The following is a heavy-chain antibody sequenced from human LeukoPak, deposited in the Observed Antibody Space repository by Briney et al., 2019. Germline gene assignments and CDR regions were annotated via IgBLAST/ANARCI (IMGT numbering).Heavy chain of an antibody. CDR3: ARAPLYGDYVGYFDY. CDR1: GGSISSYY. V-gene: IGHV4-59*01. Sequence: PSETLSLTCTVSGGSISSYYWSWIRQPPGKGLEWIGYIYYSGSTNYNPSLKSRVTTSVDTSKNQFSLKLSSVTAADTAVYYCARAPLYGDYVGYFDYWGQGTLVTVSS. J-gene: IGHJ4*02. D-gene: IGHD4-17*01. CDR2: IYYSGST.